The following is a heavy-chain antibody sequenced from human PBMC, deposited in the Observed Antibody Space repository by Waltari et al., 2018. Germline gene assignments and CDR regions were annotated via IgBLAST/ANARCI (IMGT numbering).Heavy chain of an antibody. CDR3: ARGPQDQELDY. D-gene: IGHD3-10*01. Sequence: QLQLQESGPGLVKPSETLSLTCTVSGGSLSSSSYYWGWIRQPPGKGLEWIGSIYYSGSTYYNPSLKSRVTISVDTSKNQFSLKLSSVTAADTAVYYCARGPQDQELDYWGQGTLVTVSS. CDR2: IYYSGST. CDR1: GGSLSSSSYY. V-gene: IGHV4-39*01. J-gene: IGHJ4*02.